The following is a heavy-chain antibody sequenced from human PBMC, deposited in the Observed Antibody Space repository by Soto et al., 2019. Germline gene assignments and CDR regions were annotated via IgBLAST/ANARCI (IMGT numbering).Heavy chain of an antibody. D-gene: IGHD6-6*01. CDR1: GFTFSSYS. CDR2: ISSSSSYI. Sequence: GGSLRLSCAASGFTFSSYSMNWVRQAPGKGLEWVSSISSSSSYIYYADSVKGRFTISRDNAKNSLYLQMNSLRAEDTAVYYCARDSRIADRTGRPNWLDPWGQGTLVTVSS. V-gene: IGHV3-21*01. CDR3: ARDSRIADRTGRPNWLDP. J-gene: IGHJ5*02.